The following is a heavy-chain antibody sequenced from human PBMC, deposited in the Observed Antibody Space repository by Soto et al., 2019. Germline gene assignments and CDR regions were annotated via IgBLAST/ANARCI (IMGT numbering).Heavy chain of an antibody. V-gene: IGHV3-72*01. CDR3: ARDTRTSLDL. CDR1: GFSFRVHY. J-gene: IGHJ5*02. D-gene: IGHD3-16*01. CDR2: TTNNPNSYTS. Sequence: GGSLRLSCTGSGFSFRVHYMDWVRRVPGKGLEWISRTTNNPNSYTSAYAASGKGRFTGSRDDLKASLYLQMGSLKTADTAVYYCARDTRTSLDLWGQGTLGTVSS.